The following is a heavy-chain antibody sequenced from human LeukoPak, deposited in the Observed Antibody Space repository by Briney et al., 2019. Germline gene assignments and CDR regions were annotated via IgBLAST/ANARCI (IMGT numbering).Heavy chain of an antibody. Sequence: PSETLSLTCTVSGDSISSSSYYWGWIRQPPGKGLEWIGSIYYSGSTYYNPSLKSRVTISVDTSKNQFSLKLSSVTAADTAVYYCASPLAVAGTFGYWGQGTLVTVSS. J-gene: IGHJ4*02. CDR2: IYYSGST. CDR3: ASPLAVAGTFGY. D-gene: IGHD6-19*01. V-gene: IGHV4-39*01. CDR1: GDSISSSSYY.